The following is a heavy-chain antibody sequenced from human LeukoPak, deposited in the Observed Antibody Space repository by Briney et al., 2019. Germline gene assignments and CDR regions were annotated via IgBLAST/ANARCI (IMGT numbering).Heavy chain of an antibody. CDR3: ARVVLRSGFDY. Sequence: SETLSLTCTVSGGFVSSGGYYWSWIRQHPGKGLEWIGYIYYSGSTYYNPSLKSRVTISVDTSKNQFSLKLSSVTAADTAVYYCARVVLRSGFDYWGQGTLVTVSS. V-gene: IGHV4-31*03. J-gene: IGHJ4*02. D-gene: IGHD5/OR15-5a*01. CDR2: IYYSGST. CDR1: GGFVSSGGYY.